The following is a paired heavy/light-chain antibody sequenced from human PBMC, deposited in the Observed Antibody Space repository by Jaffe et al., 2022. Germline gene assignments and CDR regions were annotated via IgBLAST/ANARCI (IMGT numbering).Heavy chain of an antibody. CDR2: IYPGDSDT. V-gene: IGHV5-51*01. CDR3: VRQEGAYYYGSD. J-gene: IGHJ4*02. Sequence: EVQLVQSGAEVRKPGECLKISCKGSGHSFTGYWIAWVRQMPGKGLEWMGIIYPGDSDTRYSPSFQGQVTISADKSINTTYLQWSSLKASDSAMYYCVRQEGAYYYGSDWGQGTLVTVSS. CDR1: GHSFTGYW. D-gene: IGHD3-10*01.
Light chain of an antibody. V-gene: IGKV4-1*01. CDR2: WAS. CDR3: QQYYSTPLT. Sequence: DIVMTQSPDSLAVSLGERATINCKSSQSVLYSSNNKNSLAWYQQKPRQPPKLLIYWASTRESGVPDRFSGSGSGTDFTLTISSLQAEDVAVYYCQQYYSTPLTFGQGTKVEIK. CDR1: QSVLYSSNNKNS. J-gene: IGKJ1*01.